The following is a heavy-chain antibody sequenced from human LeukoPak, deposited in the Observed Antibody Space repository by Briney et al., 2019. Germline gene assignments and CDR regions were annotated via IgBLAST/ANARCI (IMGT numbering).Heavy chain of an antibody. CDR3: ARSPGFNYGYGWFDL. Sequence: SETLSLTCPVAGVSITSYYWSWIRQPPGKGLEWIGYMSFSRSSNYNPSLKSRVTISLDTSKNQISLRLASVTSADTAVYYCARSPGFNYGYGWFDLWGQGALVTVSS. CDR2: MSFSRSS. D-gene: IGHD4-17*01. J-gene: IGHJ5*02. V-gene: IGHV4-59*12. CDR1: GVSITSYY.